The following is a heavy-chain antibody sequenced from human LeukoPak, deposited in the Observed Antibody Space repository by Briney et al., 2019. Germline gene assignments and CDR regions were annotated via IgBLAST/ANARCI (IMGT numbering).Heavy chain of an antibody. V-gene: IGHV4-39*01. Sequence: SETLSLTCTVSGGSISSSSYYWGWIRQPPGKGLEWIGSIYYSGSTYYNPSLKSRVTISVDTSKNQFSLKLSSVTAADTAVYYCARVGLGRGPTRAFDIWGQGTMVTVSS. J-gene: IGHJ3*02. D-gene: IGHD3/OR15-3a*01. CDR3: ARVGLGRGPTRAFDI. CDR1: GGSISSSSYY. CDR2: IYYSGST.